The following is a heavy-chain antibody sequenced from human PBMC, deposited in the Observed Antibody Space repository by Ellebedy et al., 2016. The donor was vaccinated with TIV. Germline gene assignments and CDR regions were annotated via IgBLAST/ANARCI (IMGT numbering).Heavy chain of an antibody. CDR2: ISSDGSNK. D-gene: IGHD3-22*01. CDR1: GFTFSNYG. J-gene: IGHJ4*02. V-gene: IGHV3-30*18. CDR3: AKEDYYYDSSGHRYFDY. Sequence: GGSLRLXXAASGFTFSNYGMHWVRQAPGKGLEWAAVISSDGSNKYYGDSVKGRFIISRDNSKNTLYLQMNSLRGEDTAVYYCAKEDYYYDSSGHRYFDYWGQGTLVTVSS.